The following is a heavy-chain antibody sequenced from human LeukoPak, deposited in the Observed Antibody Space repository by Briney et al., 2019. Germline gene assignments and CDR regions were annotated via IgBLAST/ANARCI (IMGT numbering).Heavy chain of an antibody. J-gene: IGHJ4*02. D-gene: IGHD3-10*01. Sequence: GGSLRLSCVVSGITLSNYGMSWVRQAAGKGLEWVSGISERGGSTNDADSVQGRFIIYRDTSKNTVYLQMNSLRVEDTAVYFCAKRGIVIRAVIIIGFHKEAYYFDYWGQGILVTVSS. CDR2: ISERGGST. CDR3: AKRGIVIRAVIIIGFHKEAYYFDY. CDR1: GITLSNYG. V-gene: IGHV3-23*01.